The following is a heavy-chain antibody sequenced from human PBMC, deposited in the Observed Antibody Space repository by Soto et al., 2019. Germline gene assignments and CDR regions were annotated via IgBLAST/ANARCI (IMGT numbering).Heavy chain of an antibody. CDR2: IKSKTDGGTT. V-gene: IGHV3-15*01. CDR3: TTDPLKQWLPL. D-gene: IGHD6-19*01. Sequence: NPGGSLILSCAASGFTFSNAWMSWVRQAPGKGLEWVGRIKSKTDGGTTDYAAPVKGRFTISRDDSKNTLYLQMNSLKTEDTAVYYCTTDPLKQWLPLWSQGTLVTVSS. J-gene: IGHJ4*02. CDR1: GFTFSNAW.